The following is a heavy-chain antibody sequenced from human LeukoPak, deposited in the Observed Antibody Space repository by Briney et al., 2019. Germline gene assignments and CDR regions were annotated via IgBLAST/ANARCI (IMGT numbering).Heavy chain of an antibody. CDR3: AKEGLELYYLDY. D-gene: IGHD1-7*01. CDR1: GFTVSSNY. Sequence: GGSLRLSCVASGFTVSSNYMSWVRQAPGKGPEWVSLIYPGGTTYYADAVKGRLTISRDNSKNTLYLQMNSLRAEDTAVYYCAKEGLELYYLDYWGQGTLVTVSS. J-gene: IGHJ4*02. V-gene: IGHV3-53*01. CDR2: IYPGGTT.